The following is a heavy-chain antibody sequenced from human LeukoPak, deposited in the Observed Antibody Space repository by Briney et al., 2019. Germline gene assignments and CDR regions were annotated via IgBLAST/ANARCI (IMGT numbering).Heavy chain of an antibody. D-gene: IGHD6-13*01. V-gene: IGHV3-43D*03. J-gene: IGHJ1*01. CDR2: ISWDSGNT. Sequence: PGGSLRLSCAASGFTFNDYAMHWVRHAPGKGLEWVSLISWDSGNTYYADSVKGRFTISRDNSKNSLSLQMNSLRAEDTALYYCAKGPGAAVGKRYIQHWGQGTPVTVSS. CDR1: GFTFNDYA. CDR3: AKGPGAAVGKRYIQH.